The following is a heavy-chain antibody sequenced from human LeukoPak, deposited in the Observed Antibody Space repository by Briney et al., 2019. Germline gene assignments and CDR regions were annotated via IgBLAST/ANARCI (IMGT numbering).Heavy chain of an antibody. CDR2: INPNSGGT. Sequence: ASVKVSCKASGYTFAGYYMHWVRQAPGQGLEWMGWINPNSGGTNYAQKFQGRVTMTRDTSISTAYMELSRLRSDDTAVYYCARETTVTLNFDYWGQGTLVTVSS. J-gene: IGHJ4*02. D-gene: IGHD4-17*01. V-gene: IGHV1-2*02. CDR1: GYTFAGYY. CDR3: ARETTVTLNFDY.